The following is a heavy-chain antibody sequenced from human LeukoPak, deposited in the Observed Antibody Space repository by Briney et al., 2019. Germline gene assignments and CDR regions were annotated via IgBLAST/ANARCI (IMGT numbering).Heavy chain of an antibody. D-gene: IGHD6-19*01. CDR3: AREGSSGWYEGRFFDY. CDR2: ISYDGSNK. J-gene: IGHJ4*02. CDR1: GFTFSSYA. V-gene: IGHV3-30-3*01. Sequence: GGSLRLSCAASGFTFSSYAMHWVRQAPGKGLEWVAVISYDGSNKYYADSVKGRFTISRDNSKNTPYLQMNSLRAEDTAVYYCAREGSSGWYEGRFFDYWGQGTLVTVSS.